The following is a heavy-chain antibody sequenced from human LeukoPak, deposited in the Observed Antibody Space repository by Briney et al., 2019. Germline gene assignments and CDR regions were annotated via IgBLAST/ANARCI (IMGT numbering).Heavy chain of an antibody. CDR3: AKEKLRYYDY. J-gene: IGHJ4*02. Sequence: GGSLRLSCEASGFTFSTYVMSWARQAPGKGLECVSSISGSGDTTYYADSVKGRFTISRDNSKNTVYLQMSSLTVEDTAIYYCAKEKLRYYDYWGQGALVTVSS. D-gene: IGHD3-16*01. CDR2: ISGSGDTT. CDR1: GFTFSTYV. V-gene: IGHV3-23*01.